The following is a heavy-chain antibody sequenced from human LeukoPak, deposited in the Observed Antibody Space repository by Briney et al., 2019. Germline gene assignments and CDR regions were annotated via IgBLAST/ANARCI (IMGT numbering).Heavy chain of an antibody. J-gene: IGHJ3*02. Sequence: GRSLRLSCAASGFTFSSYAMHWVRQAPGKGLEWVAVISYDGSNKYYADSVKDRFTISRDNSKNTLYLQMNSLRAEDTAVYYCARDGTTLGDAFDIWGQGTMVTVSS. CDR3: ARDGTTLGDAFDI. CDR2: ISYDGSNK. CDR1: GFTFSSYA. V-gene: IGHV3-30*04. D-gene: IGHD4-23*01.